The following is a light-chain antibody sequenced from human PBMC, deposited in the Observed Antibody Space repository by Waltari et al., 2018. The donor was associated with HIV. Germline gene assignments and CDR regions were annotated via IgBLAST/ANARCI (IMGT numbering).Light chain of an antibody. CDR1: SNTVGNQG. J-gene: IGLJ3*02. Sequence: QTGLPPPPSVSKRMRTTATPTCTGNSNTVGNQGPPRLQHYQGHPPKLLSNRNNNRPSGILQKFSATRSGNIAFLTITGVQPEDEAAYFCTTWDNSLSAGVFGGGTPLTVL. V-gene: IGLV10-54*04. CDR2: RNN. CDR3: TTWDNSLSAGV.